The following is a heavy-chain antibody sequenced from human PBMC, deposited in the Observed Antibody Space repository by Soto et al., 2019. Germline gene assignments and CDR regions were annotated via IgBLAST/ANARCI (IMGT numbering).Heavy chain of an antibody. D-gene: IGHD3-22*01. J-gene: IGHJ4*02. CDR1: GYTFTSYG. Sequence: QVQLVQSGAQVKKPGASVKVSCKASGYTFTSYGISWVRQAPGQGLEWMGWISAYNGNTNYAQKLQGRVTMTTDTSTSTAYMELRSLRSDDTAVYYCARDSSRYYYDSSGWYWGQGTLVTVSS. V-gene: IGHV1-18*04. CDR2: ISAYNGNT. CDR3: ARDSSRYYYDSSGWY.